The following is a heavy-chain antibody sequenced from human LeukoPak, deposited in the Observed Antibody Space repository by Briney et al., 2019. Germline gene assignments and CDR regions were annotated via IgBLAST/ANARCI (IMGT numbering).Heavy chain of an antibody. J-gene: IGHJ6*02. D-gene: IGHD2-15*01. CDR2: INHSGST. Sequence: SGTLSLTCAVSGGSVNSSNWWSWIRQPPGKGLEWIGEINHSGSTNYNPSLKSRVTISVDTSKNQFSLKLSSVTAADTAVYYCARNPRPRVLLYYYYGMDVWGQGTTVTVSS. CDR3: ARNPRPRVLLYYYYGMDV. V-gene: IGHV4-4*02. CDR1: GGSVNSSNW.